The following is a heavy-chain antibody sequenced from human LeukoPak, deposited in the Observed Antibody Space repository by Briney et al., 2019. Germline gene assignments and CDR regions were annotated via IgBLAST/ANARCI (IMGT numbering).Heavy chain of an antibody. Sequence: ASVKVSCKASGYTFTSYGISWVRQAPGQGLEWMGWISAYNGNTNYAQKLQGRVTMTTDTSTSTAYMELRSPRSDDTAVYYCARGSGRHYYYYGMDVWGQGTTVTVSS. CDR2: ISAYNGNT. CDR1: GYTFTSYG. V-gene: IGHV1-18*01. D-gene: IGHD1-26*01. CDR3: ARGSGRHYYYYGMDV. J-gene: IGHJ6*02.